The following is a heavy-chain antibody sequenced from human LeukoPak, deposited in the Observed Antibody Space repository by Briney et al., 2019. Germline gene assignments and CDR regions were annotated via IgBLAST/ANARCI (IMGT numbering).Heavy chain of an antibody. J-gene: IGHJ4*02. CDR3: ARGYCSSTSCPKAYYFDY. CDR2: INSDGSST. V-gene: IGHV3-74*01. CDR1: GFTFSSYW. D-gene: IGHD2-2*01. Sequence: RGSLRLSCAASGFTFSSYWMHWVRQAPGKGLVWVSRINSDGSSTSYADSVKGRFTISRDNAKNTLYLQMNSLRAEDTAVYYCARGYCSSTSCPKAYYFDYWGQGTLVTVSS.